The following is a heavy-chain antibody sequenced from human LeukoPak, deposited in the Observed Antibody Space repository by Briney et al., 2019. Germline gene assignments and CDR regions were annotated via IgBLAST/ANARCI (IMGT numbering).Heavy chain of an antibody. D-gene: IGHD3-10*01. CDR3: ARGYAGFGELKAYYYYYMDV. J-gene: IGHJ6*03. V-gene: IGHV1-18*01. Sequence: ASVKVSCKASGYTFTSYGISWVRQAPGQGLEWMGWISAYNGNTNYAQKLQGRVTMTTDTSTSTAYMELRSLRSDDTAVYYCARGYAGFGELKAYYYYYMDVWGKGTTVTISS. CDR1: GYTFTSYG. CDR2: ISAYNGNT.